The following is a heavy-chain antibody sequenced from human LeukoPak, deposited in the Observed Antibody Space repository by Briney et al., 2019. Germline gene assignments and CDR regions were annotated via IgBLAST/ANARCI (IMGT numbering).Heavy chain of an antibody. CDR1: GGSISSYY. CDR2: IYYSGST. D-gene: IGHD3-10*01. CDR3: ARVFGSGSYSTGMDV. Sequence: SETLSLTCTVSGGSISSYYWTWIRQPPGKGLEWIGYIYYSGSTNYNPSLKSRVTISLDTSKDQFSLKLSSVTAADTAVYYCARVFGSGSYSTGMDVWGQGTTVTVSS. J-gene: IGHJ6*02. V-gene: IGHV4-59*08.